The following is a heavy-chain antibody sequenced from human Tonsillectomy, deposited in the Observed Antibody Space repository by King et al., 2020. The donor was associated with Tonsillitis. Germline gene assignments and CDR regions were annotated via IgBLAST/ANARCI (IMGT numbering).Heavy chain of an antibody. V-gene: IGHV2-5*01. J-gene: IGHJ3*02. D-gene: IGHD3-10*01. Sequence: TLKESGPTLVKPPQTLTLTCTFSGFSLSTSGVGVGWIRQPPGKALEWLALIYWNDDKRYSPSLKSRLTITKDTSKKQVVLTMTNMDPVDTATYYCALRLPLWGSGSKFDAFDIWGQGTMVTVSS. CDR1: GFSLSTSGVG. CDR2: IYWNDDK. CDR3: ALRLPLWGSGSKFDAFDI.